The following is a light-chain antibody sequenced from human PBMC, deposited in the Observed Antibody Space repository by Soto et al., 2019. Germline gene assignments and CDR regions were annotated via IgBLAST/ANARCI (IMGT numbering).Light chain of an antibody. CDR3: QQYGSSPYT. CDR1: QSVSFNY. J-gene: IGKJ2*01. CDR2: DAS. V-gene: IGKV3D-20*01. Sequence: EIVLTQSPGTLSWSPGERATLSCGASQSVSFNYLAWYQQKVGLAPRLLIYDASRRATGTPDRFSGSGSGTDFTLTISRLEPEDFAVYVCQQYGSSPYTFGQGTNLEIK.